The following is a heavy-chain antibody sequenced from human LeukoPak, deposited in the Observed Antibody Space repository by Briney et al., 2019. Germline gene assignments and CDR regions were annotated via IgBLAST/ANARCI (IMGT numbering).Heavy chain of an antibody. CDR2: INPNSGGT. CDR1: GYTFTGYY. J-gene: IGHJ5*02. Sequence: ASVKVSCKASGYTFTGYYMHWVRQAPGQGLEWMGWINPNSGGTNYAQKFQGRVTMTRDTSISTAYIELSTLRSDDTAVYYCARVASIVVPAALARFDPWGQGTLLTVSS. D-gene: IGHD2-2*01. CDR3: ARVASIVVPAALARFDP. V-gene: IGHV1-2*02.